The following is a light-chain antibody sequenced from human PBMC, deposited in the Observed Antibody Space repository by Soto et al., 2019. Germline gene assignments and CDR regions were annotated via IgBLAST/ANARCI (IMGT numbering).Light chain of an antibody. CDR3: LQHHSYPRT. J-gene: IGKJ1*01. CDR1: QGIGHD. V-gene: IGKV1-17*01. Sequence: DIQMTQSPSSLSASVGDRVTITCRASQGIGHDLGWYQQIPGKAPKRLIYGACNLQSGVPSRFSGSGSGTEFTLTISRLQREDFATYYCLQHHSYPRTFGQGTKVEIK. CDR2: GAC.